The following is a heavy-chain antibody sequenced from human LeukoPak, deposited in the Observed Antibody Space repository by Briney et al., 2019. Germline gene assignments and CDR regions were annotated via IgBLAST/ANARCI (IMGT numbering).Heavy chain of an antibody. CDR2: ISLAGQT. CDR3: SRESGPFCPFGY. Sequence: SETLSLTCGVSGGPISGTNWWSWVRQPPGQGLEWIGEISLAGQTNYNPSLNGRVTMSLDKSSNQLSLHLTSVTAADTATYFCSRESGPFCPFGYWGQGTLVIVSS. CDR1: GGPISGTNW. J-gene: IGHJ4*02. D-gene: IGHD1-26*01. V-gene: IGHV4/OR15-8*02.